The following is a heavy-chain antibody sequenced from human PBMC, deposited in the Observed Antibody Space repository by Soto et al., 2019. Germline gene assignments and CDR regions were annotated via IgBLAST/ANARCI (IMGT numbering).Heavy chain of an antibody. D-gene: IGHD6-19*01. V-gene: IGHV1-18*01. CDR2: ISAYNGNT. CDR3: AAPVTRRSGWYEPYYGMDV. CDR1: GYTFTSYG. Sequence: ASVKVSCKASGYTFTSYGISWVRQAPGQGLEWMGWISAYNGNTNYAQKLQGRVTITRDMSTSTAYMELSSLRSEDTAVYYCAAPVTRRSGWYEPYYGMDVWGQGTTVTVSS. J-gene: IGHJ6*02.